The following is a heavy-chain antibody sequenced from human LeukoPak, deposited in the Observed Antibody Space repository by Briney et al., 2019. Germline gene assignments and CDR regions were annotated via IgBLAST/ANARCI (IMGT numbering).Heavy chain of an antibody. V-gene: IGHV3-7*01. D-gene: IGHD5-12*01. CDR1: GFTFSNYW. J-gene: IGHJ4*02. Sequence: TGGSLRLSCAASGFTFSNYWMSWVRQAPGKGLEWVANIKEDGSGRYYVDSVKGRFTISRDNAKNSVYPQMKSLRVEDTAVYYCASQGVYSGSDLDYFDYWGQGALVTVSS. CDR2: IKEDGSGR. CDR3: ASQGVYSGSDLDYFDY.